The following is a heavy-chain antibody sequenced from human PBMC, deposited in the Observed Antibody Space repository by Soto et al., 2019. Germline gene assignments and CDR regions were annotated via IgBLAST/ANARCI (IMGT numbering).Heavy chain of an antibody. CDR3: AKDIEGLFGSGSHNTVDI. J-gene: IGHJ3*02. D-gene: IGHD3-10*01. CDR2: ISWNSGTI. CDR1: GFTFDDYA. V-gene: IGHV3-9*01. Sequence: GGSLRLSCAASGFTFDDYAMHWVRQAPGKGLEWVSGISWNSGTIGYADSVKGRFTISRDNATNSLYLQMNSLRPEDTALYYCAKDIEGLFGSGSHNTVDIWGQGTKVTVSS.